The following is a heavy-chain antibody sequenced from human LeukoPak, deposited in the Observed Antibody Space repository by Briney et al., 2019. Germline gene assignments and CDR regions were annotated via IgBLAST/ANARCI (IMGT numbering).Heavy chain of an antibody. D-gene: IGHD5-12*01. Sequence: PGGSLRLSCATSGFTFSTSDMHWVRQAPGKGLEWVSFIQYDGSRKNYVDSVKGRFTISRDNSKDTLYLQMNSLRAEDTALYYCAKDTGSGYDYFSYYFDYWGQGTLVTVSS. V-gene: IGHV3-30*02. J-gene: IGHJ4*02. CDR3: AKDTGSGYDYFSYYFDY. CDR2: IQYDGSRK. CDR1: GFTFSTSD.